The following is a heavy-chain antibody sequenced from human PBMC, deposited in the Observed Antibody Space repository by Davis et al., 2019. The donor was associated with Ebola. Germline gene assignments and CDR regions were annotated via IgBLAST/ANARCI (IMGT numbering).Heavy chain of an antibody. V-gene: IGHV3-21*01. J-gene: IGHJ6*04. CDR2: ITSSSDYI. D-gene: IGHD3-3*01. CDR3: ARSGLSFGVVKYHYGMDV. CDR1: GLPFTTYI. Sequence: GESLKISCAASGLPFTTYIMNWVRQAPGKGLEWVASITSSSDYIYYADSVKGRFTISRDNAKSSLYLHMSSLRADDTAVYHCARSGLSFGVVKYHYGMDVWGKGTTVTVSS.